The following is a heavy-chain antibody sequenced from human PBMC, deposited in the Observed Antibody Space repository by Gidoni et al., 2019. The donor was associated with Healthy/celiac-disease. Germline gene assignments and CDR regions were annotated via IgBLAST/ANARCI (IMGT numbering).Heavy chain of an antibody. D-gene: IGHD2-2*01. V-gene: IGHV4-39*01. CDR3: ARRLCSSTSCLLWDWFDP. CDR2: IYYSGST. CDR1: GGSISSSSYY. J-gene: IGHJ5*02. Sequence: QLQLQESGPGLVKPSETLSLNCTVSGGSISSSSYYWGWIRQPPGKGLEWIGSIYYSGSTSYTPSLKSLVTISVDTSMNQFSLKLSSVTAADTAVYYCARRLCSSTSCLLWDWFDPWGQGTLVTVSS.